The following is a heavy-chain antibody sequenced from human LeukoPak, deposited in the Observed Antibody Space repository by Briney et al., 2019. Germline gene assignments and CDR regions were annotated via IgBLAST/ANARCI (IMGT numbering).Heavy chain of an antibody. CDR1: GYTFTSYY. CDR2: INPSGGST. V-gene: IGHV1-46*01. D-gene: IGHD2-21*02. Sequence: GASVKVSCKASGYTFTSYYMHWVRQAPGQGLEWMGIINPSGGSTSYAQKFQGRVTMTRDTSTSTVYMELSSLRSEDTAVYYCARSQNKPCGGDCYSGNFDYWGQGTLVTVSS. J-gene: IGHJ4*02. CDR3: ARSQNKPCGGDCYSGNFDY.